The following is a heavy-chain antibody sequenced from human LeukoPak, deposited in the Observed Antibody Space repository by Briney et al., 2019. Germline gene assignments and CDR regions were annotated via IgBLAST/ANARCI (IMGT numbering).Heavy chain of an antibody. Sequence: GGSLRLSCAASGFTFSSYGMHWVRQAPGKGLEWVAFIRYDGSNKYYADSVKGRFTISRDNSKNTLYLQMNSLRAEDTAVYYCAKSEKDMTTVTNVDYWGQGTLVTVSS. D-gene: IGHD4-17*01. V-gene: IGHV3-30*02. CDR3: AKSEKDMTTVTNVDY. CDR2: IRYDGSNK. CDR1: GFTFSSYG. J-gene: IGHJ4*02.